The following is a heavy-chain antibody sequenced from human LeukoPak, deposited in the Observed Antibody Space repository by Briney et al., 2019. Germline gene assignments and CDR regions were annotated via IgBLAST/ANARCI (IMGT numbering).Heavy chain of an antibody. CDR2: ISSSGSTI. Sequence: GGSLRLSCAASGFTFSSYEMNWVRQAPGKGLEWVSYISSSGSTIYYADSVKGRFTISRDNAKNSLYLQMNSLRAEDTAVYYCARDIYRYYYDSSGLPLDYWGQGTLVTVSS. J-gene: IGHJ4*02. CDR3: ARDIYRYYYDSSGLPLDY. V-gene: IGHV3-48*03. CDR1: GFTFSSYE. D-gene: IGHD3-22*01.